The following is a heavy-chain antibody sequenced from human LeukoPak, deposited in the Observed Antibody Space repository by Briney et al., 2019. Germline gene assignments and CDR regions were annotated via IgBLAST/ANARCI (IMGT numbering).Heavy chain of an antibody. J-gene: IGHJ4*02. D-gene: IGHD1-7*01. V-gene: IGHV4-39*01. Sequence: SETLSLTCTVSGDSITSSAFYWGWIRQAPGKGLEWIGSIYSNGGTYYNPSLKSRVTISVDTSKNQFSLRLSSVTAADTAVYYCARRDLRELDYWGQGTLVTVSS. CDR3: ARRDLRELDY. CDR1: GDSITSSAFY. CDR2: IYSNGGT.